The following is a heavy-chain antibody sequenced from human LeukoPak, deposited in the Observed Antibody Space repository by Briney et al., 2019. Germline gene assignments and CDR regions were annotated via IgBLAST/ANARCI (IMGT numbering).Heavy chain of an antibody. J-gene: IGHJ4*02. V-gene: IGHV4-39*07. D-gene: IGHD6-19*01. CDR3: ARGRYSSGWPRAPFDY. Sequence: PSETLSLTCTVSGGSISSSSYYWGWIRQPPGKGLEWIGSIYYSGSTYYNPSLKSRVTISVDTSKNQFSPKLSSVTAADTAVYYCARGRYSSGWPRAPFDYWGQGTLVTVSS. CDR1: GGSISSSSYY. CDR2: IYYSGST.